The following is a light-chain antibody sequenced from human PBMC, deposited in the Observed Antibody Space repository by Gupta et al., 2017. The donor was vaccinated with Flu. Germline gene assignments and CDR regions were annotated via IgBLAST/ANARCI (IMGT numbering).Light chain of an antibody. V-gene: IGLV1-47*01. CDR2: KNN. CDR1: TSNVGSND. Sequence: QSVLTQPPSASGTPGQRVTISCSGSTSNVGSNDVFWYLQFPGAAPKLLINKNNQRPSGVPERFACSTASTSASLAVRALRSEEEGYYYGAVWDDSLKVLVFGGGTKLTVL. J-gene: IGLJ3*02. CDR3: AVWDDSLKVLV.